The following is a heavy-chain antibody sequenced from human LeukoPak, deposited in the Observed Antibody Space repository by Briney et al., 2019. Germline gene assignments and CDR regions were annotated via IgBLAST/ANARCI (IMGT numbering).Heavy chain of an antibody. CDR3: ARAPLAYCGGDCYDFDY. Sequence: GGSLRLSCAASGFTFSSYGMNWVRQAPGKGLEWVSSISSSSSYIYYADSVKGRFTISRDNAKNSLYLQMNSLRAEDTAVYYCARAPLAYCGGDCYDFDYWGQGTLVTVSS. CDR2: ISSSSSYI. J-gene: IGHJ4*02. D-gene: IGHD2-21*01. CDR1: GFTFSSYG. V-gene: IGHV3-21*01.